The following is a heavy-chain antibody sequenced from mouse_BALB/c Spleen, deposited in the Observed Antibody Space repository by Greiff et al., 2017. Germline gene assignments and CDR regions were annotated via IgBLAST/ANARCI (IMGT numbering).Heavy chain of an antibody. CDR1: GFSLTSYG. CDR2: IWSGGST. Sequence: VKLVESGPGLVQPSQSLSITCTVSGFSLTSYGVHWVRQSPGKGLEWLGVIWSGGSTDYNAAFISRLSISKDNSKSQVFFKMNSLQADDTAIYYCARRGDHYYAMDYWGQGTSVTVSS. CDR3: ARRGDHYYAMDY. J-gene: IGHJ4*01. D-gene: IGHD3-3*01. V-gene: IGHV2-4-1*01.